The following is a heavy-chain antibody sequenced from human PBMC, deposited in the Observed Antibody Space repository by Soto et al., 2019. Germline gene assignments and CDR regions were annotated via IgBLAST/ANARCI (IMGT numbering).Heavy chain of an antibody. CDR2: ISSNGGST. J-gene: IGHJ4*02. CDR1: GFTFSSYA. V-gene: IGHV3-64D*06. CDR3: VKAYYGSGSYYNSIDY. D-gene: IGHD3-10*01. Sequence: GGSLRLSCAASGFTFSSYAMHWVRQAPGKGLEYVSAISSNGGSTYYADSVKGRFTISRDNSKNTLYLQMSSLRAEDTAVYYCVKAYYGSGSYYNSIDYWGQGTLVTVSS.